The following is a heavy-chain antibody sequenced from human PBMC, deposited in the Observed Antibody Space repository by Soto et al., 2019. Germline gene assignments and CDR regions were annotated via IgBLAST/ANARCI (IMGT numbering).Heavy chain of an antibody. D-gene: IGHD3-10*01. V-gene: IGHV4-30-2*01. CDR3: ARSIVREVIYFDY. J-gene: IGHJ4*02. CDR1: GGSISSGGYS. CDR2: IYHSGST. Sequence: SETLSLTCAVSGGSISSGGYSWSWIRQPPGKGLEWIGYIYHSGSTYYNPSLKSRVTISVDRSKNQFSLKLSSVTAADTAVYYCARSIVREVIYFDYWGQGTLVTVSS.